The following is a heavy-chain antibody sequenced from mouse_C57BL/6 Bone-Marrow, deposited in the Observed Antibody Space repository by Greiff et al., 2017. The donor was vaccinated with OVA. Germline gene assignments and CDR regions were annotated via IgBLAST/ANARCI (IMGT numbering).Heavy chain of an antibody. CDR1: GYTFTSYW. J-gene: IGHJ4*01. Sequence: QVQLQQPGAELVKPGASVKLSCKASGYTFTSYWMQWVKQRPGQGLEWIGEIDPSDSYTNYNQKFKGKATLTVDTSSGTAYMQLSSLTSEESAVYYCARDGNYVLYAMDYWGQGTSVTVSS. CDR2: IDPSDSYT. CDR3: ARDGNYVLYAMDY. V-gene: IGHV1-50*01. D-gene: IGHD2-1*01.